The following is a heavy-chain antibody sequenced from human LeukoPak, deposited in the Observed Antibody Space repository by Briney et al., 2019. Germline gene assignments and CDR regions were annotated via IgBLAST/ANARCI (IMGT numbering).Heavy chain of an antibody. CDR2: IIPIFGTA. Sequence: SVKVSCKASGGTFSSYAISWVRQAPGQGLEWMGGIIPIFGTANYAQKFQGRVTITADESTSTAYMGLSSLRSEDTAVYYCARATRYDSSWFDPWGQGTLVTVSP. V-gene: IGHV1-69*13. CDR1: GGTFSSYA. J-gene: IGHJ5*02. D-gene: IGHD3-22*01. CDR3: ARATRYDSSWFDP.